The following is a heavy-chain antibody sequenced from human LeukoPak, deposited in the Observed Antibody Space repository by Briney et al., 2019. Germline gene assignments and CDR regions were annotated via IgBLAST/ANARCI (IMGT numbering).Heavy chain of an antibody. D-gene: IGHD4-17*01. CDR1: GGSFSGYY. Sequence: PSETLSLTCAVYGGSFSGYYWSWIRQPPGKGLEWIGEINHSGSTNYNPSLKSRVTISVDTSKNQFSLKLSSVTAADTAVYYCARSTDEGWFDPWGQGTLVTVSS. CDR3: ARSTDEGWFDP. V-gene: IGHV4-34*01. J-gene: IGHJ5*02. CDR2: INHSGST.